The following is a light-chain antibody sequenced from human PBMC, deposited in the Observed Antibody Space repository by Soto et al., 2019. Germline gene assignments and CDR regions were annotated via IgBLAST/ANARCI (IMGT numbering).Light chain of an antibody. CDR3: SSYTSNNTPRYV. CDR1: SSDVGGYNY. V-gene: IGLV2-14*03. CDR2: DVS. Sequence: QSVLTQPASVSGSPGQSITVSCTGTSSDVGGYNYVSWYQQHPGKAPKLMIYDVSNRPSGVSNRFSGSKSGNTASLTISGLQAEDEADYYCSSYTSNNTPRYVFGTGTKVTDL. J-gene: IGLJ1*01.